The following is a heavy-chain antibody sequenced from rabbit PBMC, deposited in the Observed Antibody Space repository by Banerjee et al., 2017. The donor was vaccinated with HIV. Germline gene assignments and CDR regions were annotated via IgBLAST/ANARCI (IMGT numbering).Heavy chain of an antibody. CDR1: GFSFSSSYY. CDR2: IYPDYGTT. Sequence: QSLEESGGDLVKPGASLTLTCTASGFSFSSSYYMCWVRQAPGKGLEWIAYIYPDYGTTDYANWVNGRFTISLDNAQSTVFLQMTSLTAADTATYFCARAAGYAGYGYATGFNLWGPGTLVTVS. V-gene: IGHV1S40*01. CDR3: ARAAGYAGYGYATGFNL. D-gene: IGHD6-1*01. J-gene: IGHJ4*01.